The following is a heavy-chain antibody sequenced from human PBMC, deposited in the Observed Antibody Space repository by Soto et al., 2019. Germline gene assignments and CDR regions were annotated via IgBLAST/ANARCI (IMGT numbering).Heavy chain of an antibody. V-gene: IGHV3-33*01. J-gene: IGHJ4*02. Sequence: QVQLVESGGDVVQPGRSLRLSCAASGFTFSSYGMHCVRQAPVKGLEWVAVIRFDGSNKFYADSVKGRFTISRDNSKNTVSLQMNSLRDEDSAAYYCATTGPYWGQGTLVTVSS. CDR1: GFTFSSYG. CDR2: IRFDGSNK. CDR3: ATTGPY.